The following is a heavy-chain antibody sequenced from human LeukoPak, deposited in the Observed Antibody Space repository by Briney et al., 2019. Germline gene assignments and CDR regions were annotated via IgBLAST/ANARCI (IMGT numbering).Heavy chain of an antibody. V-gene: IGHV3-23*01. J-gene: IGHJ4*02. CDR1: GFTFSTFA. CDR3: AKARTSISGYEPLDY. D-gene: IGHD5-12*01. Sequence: GGSLRLSCAASGFTFSTFAMIWVRQPPGKGLEWVSGIFPSGGEIHYADSVRGRFTISRDNSKSTLSLQMNSLRAEDTAIYYCAKARTSISGYEPLDYWGQGTLVTVSS. CDR2: IFPSGGEI.